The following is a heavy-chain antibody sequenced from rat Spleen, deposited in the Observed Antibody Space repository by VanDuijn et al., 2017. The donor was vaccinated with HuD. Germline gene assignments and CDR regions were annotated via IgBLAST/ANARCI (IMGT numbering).Heavy chain of an antibody. CDR2: IWGDGST. D-gene: IGHD1-11*01. CDR1: GFSLSNYG. J-gene: IGHJ3*01. CDR3: ARSYGGYTSNWFPY. Sequence: QVQLKESGPGLVQPSQTLSLTCTVSGFSLSNYGVLWVRQPPGEGLEWMGIIWGDGSTDYNSALKSRLSISRDTSKSQVFLKMNSLQTDDTVIYFCARSYGGYTSNWFPYWGQGTLVTVSS. V-gene: IGHV2-13*01.